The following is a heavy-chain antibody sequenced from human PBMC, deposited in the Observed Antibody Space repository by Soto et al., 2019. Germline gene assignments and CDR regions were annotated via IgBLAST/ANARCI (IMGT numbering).Heavy chain of an antibody. CDR2: IYYSGST. CDR3: AREKAGLDY. Sequence: SETQCLTCTVSGGSVSSGSDYWSWIRQPPGKGLEWIGYIYYSGSTNYNPSLKSRVTISVDTSKNQFSLKLSSVTAADTAVYYCAREKAGLDYWGQGTLVTVSS. D-gene: IGHD6-25*01. CDR1: GGSVSSGSDY. V-gene: IGHV4-61*01. J-gene: IGHJ4*02.